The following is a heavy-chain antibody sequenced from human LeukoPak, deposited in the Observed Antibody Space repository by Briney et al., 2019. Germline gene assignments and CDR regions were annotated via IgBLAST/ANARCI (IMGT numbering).Heavy chain of an antibody. V-gene: IGHV1-46*03. CDR3: ARAPQSLDMGSGSYSNAFEI. J-gene: IGHJ3*02. CDR2: INSSGGST. D-gene: IGHD3-10*01. CDR1: GYTFTRYN. Sequence: ASVKVSCKASGYTFTRYNMHWVRQAPAQGLEWMGIINSSGGSTSYAQKFQGRVTMHRDTSTSTVYMELRSLRSEDTAVYYCARAPQSLDMGSGSYSNAFEIWGQGTMVTASS.